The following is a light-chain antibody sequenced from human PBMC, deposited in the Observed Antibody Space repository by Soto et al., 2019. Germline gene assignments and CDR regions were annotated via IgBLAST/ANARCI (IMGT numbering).Light chain of an antibody. CDR3: QQRSNWPPAGGT. J-gene: IGKJ4*01. CDR1: QSVSSY. Sequence: EIVLTQSPATLSLSPGERATLSCRASQSVSSYLAWYQQKPGQAPRLLIYDASNRATGIPARFSGSGSGTDFTLTISSLEPEDFAVYYCQQRSNWPPAGGTFGGGTKVEIK. V-gene: IGKV3-11*01. CDR2: DAS.